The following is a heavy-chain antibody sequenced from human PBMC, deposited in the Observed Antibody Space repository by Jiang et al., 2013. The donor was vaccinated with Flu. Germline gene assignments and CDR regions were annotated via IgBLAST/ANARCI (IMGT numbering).Heavy chain of an antibody. D-gene: IGHD3-3*01. Sequence: VQLVESGGGVVQPGRSLRLSCAASGFTFSSYGMHWVRQAPGKGLEWVAVISYDGSNKYYADSVKGRFTISRDNSKNTLYLQMNSLRAEDTAVYYCAKDPTYYDFWSGYSGYYYGMDVWGQGTTVTVSS. J-gene: IGHJ6*02. V-gene: IGHV3-30*18. CDR1: GFTFSSYG. CDR2: ISYDGSNK. CDR3: AKDPTYYDFWSGYSGYYYGMDV.